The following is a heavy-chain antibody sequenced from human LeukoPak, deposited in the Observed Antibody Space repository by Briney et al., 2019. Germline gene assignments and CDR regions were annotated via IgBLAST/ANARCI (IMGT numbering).Heavy chain of an antibody. CDR2: IYPGDSDT. V-gene: IGHV5-51*01. J-gene: IGHJ6*02. CDR3: ARHVLGNDVVVTYMDV. Sequence: GESLKISCKGSGYSFTSYWIGWVRQMPGKGLEWMGIIYPGDSDTRYSPSFQGQVTISADKSISTAYLQWSSLKASDTAMYYCARHVLGNDVVVTYMDVWGQGTTVTVSS. CDR1: GYSFTSYW. D-gene: IGHD2-21*02.